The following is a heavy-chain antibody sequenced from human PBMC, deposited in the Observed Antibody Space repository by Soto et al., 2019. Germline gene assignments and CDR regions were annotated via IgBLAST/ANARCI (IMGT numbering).Heavy chain of an antibody. Sequence: SETLSLTCTVSGGSISSYYWSWIRQPPGKGLEWIGYIYYSGSTNYNPSLKSRVTISVDTSKNQFSLKLSSVTAADAAVYYCARVGYYDILTGYPKAPTVFDYWGQGTLVTVSS. CDR2: IYYSGST. D-gene: IGHD3-9*01. J-gene: IGHJ4*02. V-gene: IGHV4-59*01. CDR1: GGSISSYY. CDR3: ARVGYYDILTGYPKAPTVFDY.